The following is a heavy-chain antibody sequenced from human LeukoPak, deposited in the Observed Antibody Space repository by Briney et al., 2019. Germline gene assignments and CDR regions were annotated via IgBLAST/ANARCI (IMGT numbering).Heavy chain of an antibody. CDR2: IIPIFGTA. Sequence: ASVKVSCKASGGTFSSYAISWVRQAPGQGLEWMGGIIPIFGTANYAQKFQGRVTITTDESTSTAYMELSSLRSEDTAVYYCAAVEMATIGDYWGQGTLVTVSS. CDR1: GGTFSSYA. V-gene: IGHV1-69*05. CDR3: AAVEMATIGDY. D-gene: IGHD5-24*01. J-gene: IGHJ4*02.